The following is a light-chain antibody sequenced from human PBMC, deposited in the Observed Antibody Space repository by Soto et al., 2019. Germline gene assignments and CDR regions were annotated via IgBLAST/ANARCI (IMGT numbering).Light chain of an antibody. CDR2: SNN. J-gene: IGLJ3*02. CDR3: AAWDDSLSDWV. CDR1: RSNIGTNN. V-gene: IGLV1-44*01. Sequence: QSVLTQPPSASGTPGQRVTISCSGSRSNIGTNNINWYQQLPGTAPKLLIYSNNERPSGVPDRFSGSKSGTSASLAISGLQSEDEADYYCAAWDDSLSDWVFGGGTKVTVL.